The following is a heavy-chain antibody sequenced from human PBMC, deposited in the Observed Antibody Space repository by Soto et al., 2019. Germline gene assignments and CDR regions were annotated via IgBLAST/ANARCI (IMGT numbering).Heavy chain of an antibody. CDR3: ARASPXAPVYSSSYYYYYGMDV. V-gene: IGHV4-61*01. Sequence: TLSLTCTVSGGSVSSGSYYWSWIRQPPWKGLEWSGYIYYSGSTNYNPSLKSRVTISVDTSKNQFSLKLSSVTAADTAVYYCARASPXAPVYSSSYYYYYGMDVWGQGTTVTVSS. D-gene: IGHD6-6*01. CDR2: IYYSGST. J-gene: IGHJ6*01. CDR1: GGSVSSGSYY.